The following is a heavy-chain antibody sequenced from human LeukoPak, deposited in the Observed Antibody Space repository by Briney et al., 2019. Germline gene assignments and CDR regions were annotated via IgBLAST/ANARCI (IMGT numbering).Heavy chain of an antibody. J-gene: IGHJ4*02. CDR3: AKDRQGDSSGYIPLDFDY. D-gene: IGHD3-22*01. Sequence: PGGSLRLSCAASGFTFSDTWMHSVRQAPGEGLEWVSAISGSGGSTYYADSVKGRFTISRDNSKNTLYLQMNSLRAEDTAVYYCAKDRQGDSSGYIPLDFDYWGQGTLVTVSS. CDR1: GFTFSDTW. V-gene: IGHV3-23*01. CDR2: ISGSGGST.